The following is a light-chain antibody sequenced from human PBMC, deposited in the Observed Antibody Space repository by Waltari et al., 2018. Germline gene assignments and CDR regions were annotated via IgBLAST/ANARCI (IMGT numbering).Light chain of an antibody. CDR1: QDISTF. Sequence: DIQMTQSLSSLSASVGDRVTITCRASQDISTFLAWFQQKPVKAPKALMYTAFSLQTGVPSRFSGSGSGTNFTLTISSLQPEDFATYFCQQYHSFPLTFGPGTKLD. V-gene: IGKV1-16*01. CDR3: QQYHSFPLT. J-gene: IGKJ3*01. CDR2: TAF.